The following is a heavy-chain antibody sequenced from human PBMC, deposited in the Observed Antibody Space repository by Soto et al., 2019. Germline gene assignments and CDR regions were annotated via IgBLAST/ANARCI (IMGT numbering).Heavy chain of an antibody. D-gene: IGHD4-17*01. CDR1: GYTFTEYG. CDR3: ARADYGDTKIYYFDH. V-gene: IGHV1-18*01. Sequence: ASVKVSCKTSGYTFTEYGISWFRQAPGQGLEWMGWISPYNGKTNYIQEFQDRVTITTDTSSTTVYMDLRTLKSDDTAIYFCARADYGDTKIYYFDHWGQGPMGTVSS. J-gene: IGHJ4*02. CDR2: ISPYNGKT.